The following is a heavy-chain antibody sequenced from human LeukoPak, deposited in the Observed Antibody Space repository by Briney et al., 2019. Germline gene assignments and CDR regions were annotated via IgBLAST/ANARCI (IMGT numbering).Heavy chain of an antibody. J-gene: IGHJ6*02. Sequence: PETLSLTCTVSGGSISSYFWNWIRQSPGKGLEWVGYVYYRGSTNYNPSLKSRVTISVDTSKNQFSLELSSVTAADTAVYYCARDMTRAVPIPGTYYYAYAMDVWGQGTTVTVSS. CDR3: ARDMTRAVPIPGTYYYAYAMDV. V-gene: IGHV4-59*01. CDR2: VYYRGST. CDR1: GGSISSYF. D-gene: IGHD6-13*01.